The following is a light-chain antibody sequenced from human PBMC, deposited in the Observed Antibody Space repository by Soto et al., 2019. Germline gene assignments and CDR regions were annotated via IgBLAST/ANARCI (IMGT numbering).Light chain of an antibody. J-gene: IGLJ2*01. CDR2: GDT. CDR3: QSYDSSLSGPVL. CDR1: SSNIGAGYD. V-gene: IGLV1-40*01. Sequence: QSVLTQPPSVSGAPGQRVTISCTGSSSNIGAGYDVHWYQQRPGTAPKLLIYGDTIRPSGVPDRFSGSKSATSASLGIAGLLAEDEGDYYCQSYDSSLSGPVLFGGGTKLTVL.